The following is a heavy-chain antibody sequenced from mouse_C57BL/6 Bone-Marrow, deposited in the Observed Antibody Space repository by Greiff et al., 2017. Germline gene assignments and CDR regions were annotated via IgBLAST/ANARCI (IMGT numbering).Heavy chain of an antibody. CDR2: IWRGGST. CDR1: GFSLTSYG. D-gene: IGHD4-1*01. V-gene: IGHV2-2*01. CDR3: ARKLYLTGDAMDY. J-gene: IGHJ4*01. Sequence: VQLVESGPGLVQPSQSLSITCTVSGFSLTSYGVHWVRQSPGKGLEWLGVIWRGGSTDYNAAFISRLSISKDNSKSQVFFKMNSLQADDTAIYCCARKLYLTGDAMDYWGQGTSVTVSS.